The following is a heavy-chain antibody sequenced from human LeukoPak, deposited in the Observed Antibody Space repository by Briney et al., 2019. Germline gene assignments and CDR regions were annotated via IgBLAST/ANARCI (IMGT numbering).Heavy chain of an antibody. CDR2: IIPIFGTA. V-gene: IGHV1-69*06. D-gene: IGHD1-7*01. Sequence: ASVKVSCKAYGGSFSSYDVIWVRQAPGQGLEWMGGIIPIFGTANYAQKFKGRVRITAEKSTSTTYMELSSLRSEDTAVYYCARAELFFDPWGQGTLVTVSS. J-gene: IGHJ5*02. CDR1: GGSFSSYD. CDR3: ARAELFFDP.